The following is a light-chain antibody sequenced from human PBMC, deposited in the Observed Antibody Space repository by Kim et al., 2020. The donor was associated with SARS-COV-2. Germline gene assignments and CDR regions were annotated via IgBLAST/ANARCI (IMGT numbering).Light chain of an antibody. CDR3: QAWDSSIYVV. V-gene: IGLV3-1*01. CDR2: QVS. J-gene: IGLJ2*01. CDR1: KLGDKY. Sequence: SYELTQPPSVSVSPGQTASITCSGDKLGDKYACWYQQKPGQSPVLVIYQVSKRPSGIPERFSGSNSGNTATLTISGTQAMDEADYYCQAWDSSIYVVFGGGTQLTVL.